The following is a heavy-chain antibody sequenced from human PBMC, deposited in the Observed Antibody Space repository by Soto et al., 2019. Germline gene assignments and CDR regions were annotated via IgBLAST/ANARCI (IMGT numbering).Heavy chain of an antibody. CDR1: GGSISSGGYY. Sequence: SETLSLTCTVSGGSISSGGYYWSWIRQHPGKGLEWFGYIYYSGSTYYNPSLKSRVTISVDTSKNQFSLKLSSVTAADTAVYYCARDLKSYYYDSSGYYEEAYYYGMDVWGQGTTVT. CDR3: ARDLKSYYYDSSGYYEEAYYYGMDV. D-gene: IGHD3-22*01. CDR2: IYYSGST. J-gene: IGHJ6*02. V-gene: IGHV4-31*03.